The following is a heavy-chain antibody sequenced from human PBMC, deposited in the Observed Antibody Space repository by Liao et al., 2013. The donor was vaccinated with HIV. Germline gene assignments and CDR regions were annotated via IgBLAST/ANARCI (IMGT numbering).Heavy chain of an antibody. Sequence: QVQLQESGPGLVKPSETLSLTCTVSGGSISSYYWSWIRQPAGKGLEWIGHIYTSGSTNYNPSLKSRVTMSVDTSKNQFSLNLRSVTAADTAMYYCAGTYYYDSSGYCLDYWGQGTLVTVSS. D-gene: IGHD3-22*01. V-gene: IGHV4-4*07. CDR1: GGSISSYY. CDR2: IYTSGST. J-gene: IGHJ4*02. CDR3: AGTYYYDSSGYCLDY.